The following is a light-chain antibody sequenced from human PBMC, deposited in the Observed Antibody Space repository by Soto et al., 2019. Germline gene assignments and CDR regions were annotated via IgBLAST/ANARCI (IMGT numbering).Light chain of an antibody. CDR2: AAS. V-gene: IGKV1-39*01. Sequence: DLQMTQSPSSLSASVGDRVTITCRASQSLSNYLNWYQQKPGKAPKLLIYAASSLQSGVPSRFSGSGSGTDFTLTISSLQPEDFATYSCQQSYTTLFTFGPGTNVDI. CDR1: QSLSNY. J-gene: IGKJ3*01. CDR3: QQSYTTLFT.